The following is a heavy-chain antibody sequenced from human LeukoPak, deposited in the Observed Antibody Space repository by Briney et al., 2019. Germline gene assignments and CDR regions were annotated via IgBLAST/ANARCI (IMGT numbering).Heavy chain of an antibody. CDR2: IKTDGSET. CDR1: GSTFSNYW. V-gene: IGHV3-7*01. CDR3: ATYSTLNRREFQY. Sequence: GGSLRLSCEGSGSTFSNYWMGWVRQAPGKGLQWVANIKTDGSETYYVDSVKGRFTISRDNAKNSLYLQMNSLRAEDTAVYYCATYSTLNRREFQYWGQGTLLTVSS. J-gene: IGHJ1*01. D-gene: IGHD2/OR15-2a*01.